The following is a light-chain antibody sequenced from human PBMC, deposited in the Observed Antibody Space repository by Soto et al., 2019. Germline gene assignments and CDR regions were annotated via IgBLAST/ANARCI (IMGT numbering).Light chain of an antibody. CDR2: DAS. V-gene: IGKV3-11*01. CDR3: QQYNSYPLT. CDR1: QSVSSY. J-gene: IGKJ4*01. Sequence: EIVVTHSPGTLSLSPWEIATLSCRASQSVSSYLAWYQQKPGQAPRLLIYDASNRATDIPARFSGSGSGTDFTLTISSLQPEDFATYYCQQYNSYPLTFGGGTKV.